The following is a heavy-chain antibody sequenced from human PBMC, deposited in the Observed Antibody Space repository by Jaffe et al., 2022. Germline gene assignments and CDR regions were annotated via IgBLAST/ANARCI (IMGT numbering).Heavy chain of an antibody. D-gene: IGHD3-10*01. CDR2: ISAYNGNT. J-gene: IGHJ4*02. CDR1: GYTFTSYG. Sequence: QVQLVQSGAEVKKPGASVKVSCKASGYTFTSYGISWVRQAPGQGLEWMGWISAYNGNTNYAQKLQGRVTMTTDTSTSTAYMELRSLRSDDTAVYYCARDLIGADPRRITMVQGGYWGQGTLVTVSS. V-gene: IGHV1-18*01. CDR3: ARDLIGADPRRITMVQGGY.